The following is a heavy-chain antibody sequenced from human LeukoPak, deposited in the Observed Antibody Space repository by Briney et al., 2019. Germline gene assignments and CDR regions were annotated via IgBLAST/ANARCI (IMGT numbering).Heavy chain of an antibody. CDR3: ARDTPTAYCSVGSCYFDY. CDR1: GGSISSGSYY. D-gene: IGHD2-15*01. CDR2: IYTSGST. Sequence: SQTLSLTCTVSGGSISSGSYYWSWIRQPAGKGLEWIGRIYTSGSTNYNPSLKSRVTISVDTSKNQFSLKLFSVTAADTAVYYCARDTPTAYCSVGSCYFDYWGQGSLVTVSS. V-gene: IGHV4-61*02. J-gene: IGHJ4*02.